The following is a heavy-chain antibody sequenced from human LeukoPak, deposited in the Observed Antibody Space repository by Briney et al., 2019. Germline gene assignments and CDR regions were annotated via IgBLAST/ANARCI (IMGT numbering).Heavy chain of an antibody. CDR2: ISSNGGST. Sequence: LPGGSLRLSCAASGFTFSSYAMHWVRQAPGKGLEYVSAISSNGGSTYYANSVKGRFTISRDNSKNTLYLQMGSLRAEDMAVYYCARGGYCTNGVCYHGDYGRDYWGQGTLVTVSS. V-gene: IGHV3-64*01. J-gene: IGHJ4*02. D-gene: IGHD2-8*01. CDR3: ARGGYCTNGVCYHGDYGRDY. CDR1: GFTFSSYA.